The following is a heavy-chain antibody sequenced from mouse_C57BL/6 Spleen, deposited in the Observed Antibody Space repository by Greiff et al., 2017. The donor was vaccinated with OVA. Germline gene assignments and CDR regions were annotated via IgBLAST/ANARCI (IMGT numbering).Heavy chain of an antibody. J-gene: IGHJ1*03. CDR1: GYAFRSSW. D-gene: IGHD1-1*01. CDR2: IYPGDGDT. Sequence: QVQLQQSGPELVKPGASVKLSCKASGYAFRSSWMTWVKQRPGKGLEWIGRIYPGDGDTNYNGKFKGTATLTADKSSSTAYMQLSSLTSEDSAVYFCAGTTVVAFYWYIDVWGTGTTVTVSS. V-gene: IGHV1-82*01. CDR3: AGTTVVAFYWYIDV.